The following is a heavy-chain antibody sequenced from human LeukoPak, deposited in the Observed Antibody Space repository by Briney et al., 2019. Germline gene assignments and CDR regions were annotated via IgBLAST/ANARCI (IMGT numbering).Heavy chain of an antibody. V-gene: IGHV3-33*01. CDR1: GFTFSSYG. D-gene: IGHD6-19*01. Sequence: GGSLRLSCAASGFTFSSYGMHWVRQAPGKGLEWVAVIWYDGSNNYYADSVKGRFTISRDNSKNTLYLQMNSLRAEDTAVYYCARDSSGWPFDYWGQGTLVTVSS. CDR2: IWYDGSNN. J-gene: IGHJ4*02. CDR3: ARDSSGWPFDY.